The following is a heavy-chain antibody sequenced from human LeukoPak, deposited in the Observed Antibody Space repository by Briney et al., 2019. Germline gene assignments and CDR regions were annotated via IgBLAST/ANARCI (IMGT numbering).Heavy chain of an antibody. D-gene: IGHD6-19*01. CDR3: AKDHDYSSRPYYFDY. CDR1: GFTSTSYA. V-gene: IGHV3-23*01. CDR2: IRGSGGTT. J-gene: IGHJ4*02. Sequence: PGGSLRLSSAASGFTSTSYAMTWVRQAPGKGLEWVSGIRGSGGTTYYADSVKGRFTISRDNSKNTLYLQMNSLRAEDTALYYCAKDHDYSSRPYYFDYWGQGTLVTVSS.